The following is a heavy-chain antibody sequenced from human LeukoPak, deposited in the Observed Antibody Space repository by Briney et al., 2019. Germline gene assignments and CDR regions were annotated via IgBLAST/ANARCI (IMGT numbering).Heavy chain of an antibody. J-gene: IGHJ4*02. CDR1: GGSISSSSYN. V-gene: IGHV4-39*01. CDR2: IYYSGST. Sequence: SETLSLTCTVSGGSISSSSYNWGWIRQPPGKGLEWIGSIYYSGSTYYHPSIKSLITISLDTSKNQFSLKLSSVTAADTAVYYFAITSAAGGSFDYWGQGTLVTVSS. D-gene: IGHD6-13*01. CDR3: AITSAAGGSFDY.